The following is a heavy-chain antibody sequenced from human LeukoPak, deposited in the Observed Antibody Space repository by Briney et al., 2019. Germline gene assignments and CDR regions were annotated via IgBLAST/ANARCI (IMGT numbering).Heavy chain of an antibody. Sequence: SETLSLTCAVYGGSFSGYYWSWIRQPPGKGLEWIGEINHSGSTNYNPSLKSRVTMSVDTSKNQFSLRLISVAAADTAVYYCARMYSGTSYYFDFWSQGTLVTVSS. D-gene: IGHD1-26*01. CDR2: INHSGST. V-gene: IGHV4-34*01. CDR1: GGSFSGYY. J-gene: IGHJ4*02. CDR3: ARMYSGTSYYFDF.